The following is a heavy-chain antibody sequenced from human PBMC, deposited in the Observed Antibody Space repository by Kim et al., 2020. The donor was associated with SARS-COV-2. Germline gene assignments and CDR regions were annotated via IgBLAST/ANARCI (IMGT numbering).Heavy chain of an antibody. CDR3: ARDPGGMDV. CDR2: GST. Sequence: GSTNYNPSLKGRVTISVDTSKNQFSLKLSSVTAADTAVYYCARDPGGMDVWGQGTTVTVSS. V-gene: IGHV4-59*01. J-gene: IGHJ6*02.